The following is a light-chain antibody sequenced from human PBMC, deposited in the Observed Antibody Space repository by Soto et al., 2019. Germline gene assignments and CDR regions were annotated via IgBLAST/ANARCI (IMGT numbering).Light chain of an antibody. CDR3: SSYTTSDTYV. CDR1: SREVGAYNY. CDR2: DVS. J-gene: IGLJ1*01. Sequence: QSVLTQPASVSGSPGQSIPISCTGTSREVGAYNYVSWNQQHPGKAPKLMIYDVSNRPSGVSDRFSGSKSGNTASLTISGLQAEDEADYYCSSYTTSDTYVFGSGTKVTVL. V-gene: IGLV2-14*01.